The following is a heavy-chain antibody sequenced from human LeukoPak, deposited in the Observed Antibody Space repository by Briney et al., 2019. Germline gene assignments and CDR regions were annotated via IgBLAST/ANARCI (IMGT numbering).Heavy chain of an antibody. CDR1: GVSISSYY. J-gene: IGHJ4*02. V-gene: IGHV4-59*01. D-gene: IGHD1-1*01. CDR3: ATYKRINGSYVHDY. Sequence: SETLSLTCSVSGVSISSYYWSWLRQPPGRGLEWIGVMHDSGTTFYNPSLKSRVTMSVDTSKKQFSLQLSSVHAADTAIYYCATYKRINGSYVHDYWGQGTLVTVSS. CDR2: MHDSGTT.